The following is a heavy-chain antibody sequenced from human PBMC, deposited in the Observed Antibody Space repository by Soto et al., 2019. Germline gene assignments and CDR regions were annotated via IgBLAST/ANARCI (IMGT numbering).Heavy chain of an antibody. CDR2: ISGSGDST. D-gene: IGHD1-26*01. J-gene: IGHJ4*02. V-gene: IGHV3-23*01. Sequence: EVQLLESGGGLVQPGGSLRLSCAASGFTFSSYAMRWVRQAPGKGLEWVSAISGSGDSTYYADSVKGRFTISRDNSKNTLYVQMNSLRDEDTAVYYCARRGSGSHYDYWGQGTLVTVSS. CDR3: ARRGSGSHYDY. CDR1: GFTFSSYA.